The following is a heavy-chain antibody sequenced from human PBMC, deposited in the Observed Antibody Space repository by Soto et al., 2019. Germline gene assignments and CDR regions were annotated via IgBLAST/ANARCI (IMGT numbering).Heavy chain of an antibody. CDR3: AKLETYYYGMDV. D-gene: IGHD3-3*01. CDR2: ISYDGSNK. J-gene: IGHJ6*02. V-gene: IGHV3-30*18. CDR1: GFTFSSYG. Sequence: QVQLVESGGGVVQPGRSLRLSCAASGFTFSSYGMHWVRQAPGKGLEWVAVISYDGSNKYYADSVKGRFTISRDNSKNTLYLQMNSLRAEDTAVYYCAKLETYYYGMDVWGQGTMVTVSS.